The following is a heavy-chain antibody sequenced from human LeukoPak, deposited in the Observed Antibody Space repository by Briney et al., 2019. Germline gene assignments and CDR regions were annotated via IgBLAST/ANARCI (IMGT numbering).Heavy chain of an antibody. Sequence: GASVKVSCKASGYTFTSYYMHWVRQAPGQGLEWMGIINPSGGSTNYAQKLQGRVTMTTDTSTSTAYMELRSLRSDDTAVYYCARSQITMVRGVILNWGQGTLVTVSS. V-gene: IGHV1-46*01. D-gene: IGHD3-10*01. CDR2: INPSGGST. CDR3: ARSQITMVRGVILN. CDR1: GYTFTSYY. J-gene: IGHJ4*02.